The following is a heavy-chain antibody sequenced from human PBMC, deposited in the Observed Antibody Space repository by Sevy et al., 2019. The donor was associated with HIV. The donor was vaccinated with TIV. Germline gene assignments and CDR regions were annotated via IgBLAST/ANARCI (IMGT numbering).Heavy chain of an antibody. V-gene: IGHV1-18*01. D-gene: IGHD3-10*01. J-gene: IGHJ4*02. CDR3: ARDSPYYNGAGSPLPLFGL. Sequence: ASVKVSCTASGYTFTTYGISWVRQAPGQGLEWMGWISAYLGNTEYAQKFQGRVTMTTDTSTNTAYMEVRSLTSDDTALYFCARDSPYYNGAGSPLPLFGLWGQGTLVTVSS. CDR1: GYTFTTYG. CDR2: ISAYLGNT.